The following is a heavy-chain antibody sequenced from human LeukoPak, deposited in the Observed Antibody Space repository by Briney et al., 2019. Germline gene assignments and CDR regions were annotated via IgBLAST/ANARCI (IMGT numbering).Heavy chain of an antibody. D-gene: IGHD3-10*01. CDR3: ARDFTMVRGVTRRSNWFDP. CDR2: INPSGGST. CDR1: GYTFTSYY. J-gene: IGHJ5*02. V-gene: IGHV1-46*01. Sequence: ASVKVSCKASGYTFTSYYMHWVRQAPGQGLEWMGIINPSGGSTSYAQKFQGGVTMTRDMSTSTVYMELSSLRSEDTAVYYCARDFTMVRGVTRRSNWFDPWGQGTLVTVSS.